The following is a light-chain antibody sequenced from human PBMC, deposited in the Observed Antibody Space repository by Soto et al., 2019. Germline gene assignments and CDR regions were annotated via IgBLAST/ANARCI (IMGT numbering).Light chain of an antibody. J-gene: IGKJ1*01. CDR3: QQYYNNPRT. Sequence: IVMTPSPESLAVSLGERASINCKSSHNILYFSNNKNYLAWYQQKPGQPPILLIHWASTRASGVPERFSGSGSGTDFTLTITSLQAEDVAVYYCQQYYNNPRTFGQGTKVDIK. V-gene: IGKV4-1*01. CDR2: WAS. CDR1: HNILYFSNNKNY.